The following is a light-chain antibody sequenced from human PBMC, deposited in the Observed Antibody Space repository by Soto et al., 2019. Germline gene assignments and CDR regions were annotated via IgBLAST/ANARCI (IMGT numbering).Light chain of an antibody. CDR2: AAF. J-gene: IGKJ1*01. CDR3: QQYDSSPRT. Sequence: EIVLTQSPGTLSLSPGERATLSCRASQSVSSNYLAWYQQKPGHAPRLLIYAAFVRATGIPDRFSGSGSGTDFTLTISGLEPEDFAVYYCQQYDSSPRTFGQGTKVDIK. V-gene: IGKV3-20*01. CDR1: QSVSSNY.